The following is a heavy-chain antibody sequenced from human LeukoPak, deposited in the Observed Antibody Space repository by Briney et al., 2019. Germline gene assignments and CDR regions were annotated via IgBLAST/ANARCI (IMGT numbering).Heavy chain of an antibody. CDR1: GGTFSSDA. Sequence: SVKVSCKASGGTFSSDAISWVRQAPGQGREWMGRIIPILGIANYAQNFQRRVTITADKSTSTAYMELSSLRSEDTAVYYCGRVGYDILTGYYSHWFDPWGQGTLVTVSS. CDR2: IIPILGIA. D-gene: IGHD3-9*01. J-gene: IGHJ5*02. CDR3: GRVGYDILTGYYSHWFDP. V-gene: IGHV1-69*04.